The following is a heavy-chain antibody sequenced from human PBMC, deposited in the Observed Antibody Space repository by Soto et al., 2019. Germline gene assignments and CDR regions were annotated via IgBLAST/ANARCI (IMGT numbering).Heavy chain of an antibody. CDR2: ISSSSSYT. V-gene: IGHV3-11*06. Sequence: GGSLRLSCAASGFTFSDYYMSWIRQAPGKGLEWVSYISSSSSYTNYADSVKGRFTISRDNAKNSLYLQMNSLRAEDTAVYYRARDWGGEVYAPFDILGPGTMVTVSS. D-gene: IGHD2-8*01. CDR3: ARDWGGEVYAPFDI. CDR1: GFTFSDYY. J-gene: IGHJ3*02.